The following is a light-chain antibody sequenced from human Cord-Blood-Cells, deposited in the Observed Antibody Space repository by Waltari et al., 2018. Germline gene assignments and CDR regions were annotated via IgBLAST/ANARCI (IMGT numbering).Light chain of an antibody. V-gene: IGKV1-5*01. CDR3: QQYNSYSYT. J-gene: IGKJ2*01. Sequence: DIQMTQSPSTLSASVGDRVTTTCRASQSISSWLAWYQQKPGKAHKLLIYDASSLESGVPSRFSGSGSGTEFTLTISSLQPDDFATYYCQQYNSYSYTFGQGTKLEIK. CDR1: QSISSW. CDR2: DAS.